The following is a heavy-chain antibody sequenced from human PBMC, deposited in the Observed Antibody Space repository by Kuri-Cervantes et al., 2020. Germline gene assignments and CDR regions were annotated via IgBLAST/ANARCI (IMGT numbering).Heavy chain of an antibody. V-gene: IGHV4-34*09. D-gene: IGHD6-19*01. CDR1: GGSFSGYY. CDR3: ARTVADFFRRGSPFDY. CDR2: INHSEST. J-gene: IGHJ4*02. Sequence: SETLSLTCAVYGGSFSGYYWSWICKPPGKGMEWIGEINHSESTNYNPSLKSLVTISVDTSKNQFSLKLSSVTAADTAVYYCARTVADFFRRGSPFDYWGQGTLVTVSS.